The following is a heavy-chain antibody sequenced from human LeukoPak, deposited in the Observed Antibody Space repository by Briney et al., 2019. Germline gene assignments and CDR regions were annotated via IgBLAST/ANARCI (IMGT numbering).Heavy chain of an antibody. CDR1: GGSISSYY. CDR2: IYHSGST. Sequence: SETLSLTCTVSGGSISSYYWGWIRQPPGKGLEWIGSIYHSGSTYYNPSLKSRVTISVDTSTNQFSLKLSSVTAADTAVYYCAMAGYGDYDWFDPWGQGTLVTVSS. CDR3: AMAGYGDYDWFDP. J-gene: IGHJ5*02. D-gene: IGHD4-17*01. V-gene: IGHV4-38-2*02.